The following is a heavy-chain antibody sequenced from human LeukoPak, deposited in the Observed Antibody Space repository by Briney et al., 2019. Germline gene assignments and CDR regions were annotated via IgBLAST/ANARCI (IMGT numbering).Heavy chain of an antibody. J-gene: IGHJ4*02. CDR1: GGSFSGYY. D-gene: IGHD5-12*01. CDR2: INHSGST. CDR3: ARLRLATRWYFDY. V-gene: IGHV4-34*01. Sequence: PSETLSLTCAVYGGSFSGYYWSWIRQPPGKGLEWMGEINHSGSTNYNPSLKSRVTISVDTSKNQFSLKLSSVTAADTAVYYCARLRLATRWYFDYWGQGTLVTVSS.